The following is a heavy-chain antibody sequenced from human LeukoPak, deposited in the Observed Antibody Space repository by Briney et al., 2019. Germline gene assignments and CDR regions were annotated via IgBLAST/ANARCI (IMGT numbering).Heavy chain of an antibody. J-gene: IGHJ4*02. CDR1: GFTFRSYW. CDR2: IGAGGENT. CDR3: AKGATPRLRFFDWFAAPDY. Sequence: GGSLRLSCAASGFTFRSYWMSWVRQAPGKGLDWVSTIGAGGENTYYADSVKGRFTISRDNSKNTVYLQMNSLSAEDTAVYYCAKGATPRLRFFDWFAAPDYWGQGTLVTVSS. D-gene: IGHD3-9*01. V-gene: IGHV3-23*01.